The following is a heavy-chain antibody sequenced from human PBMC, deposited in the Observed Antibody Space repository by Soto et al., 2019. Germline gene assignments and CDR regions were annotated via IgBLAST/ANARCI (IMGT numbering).Heavy chain of an antibody. CDR2: INHRGST. CDR3: ARGIVQLWLGLGWFDP. V-gene: IGHV4-34*01. D-gene: IGHD5-18*01. J-gene: IGHJ5*02. Sequence: SETLSLTSAVYGGYFSCYYWTWIRQHPGTGLEWIGEINHRGSTNYNPSLKSRVTISVDTSKNQFSLKLSSVTAADTAVYYCARGIVQLWLGLGWFDPWGQGTLVTVSS. CDR1: GGYFSCYY.